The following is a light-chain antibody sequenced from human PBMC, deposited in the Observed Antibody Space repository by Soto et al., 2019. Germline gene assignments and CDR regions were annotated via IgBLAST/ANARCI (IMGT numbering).Light chain of an antibody. CDR1: QSISSW. CDR3: QQLLSYPIT. CDR2: DVS. V-gene: IGKV1-5*01. Sequence: DIQMTQSPSILSASVGDRVTITCRASQSISSWLAWYQQKPGKAPKFLIYDVSTLESGVPSRFSGSGSGTEFTLTISSLQPEDFATYYCQQLLSYPITFGQGTRLEIK. J-gene: IGKJ5*01.